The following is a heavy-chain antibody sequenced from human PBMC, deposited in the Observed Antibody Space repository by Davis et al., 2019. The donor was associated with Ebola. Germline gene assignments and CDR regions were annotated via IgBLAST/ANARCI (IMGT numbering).Heavy chain of an antibody. V-gene: IGHV1-69*04. CDR2: IIPILGIA. J-gene: IGHJ4*02. D-gene: IGHD1-26*01. CDR1: GYTFTNYG. CDR3: ATARNGRVADY. Sequence: SVKVSCKASGYTFTNYGITWVRQAPGQGLEWMGRIIPILGIANYAQKFQGRVTITADKSTSTAYMELSSLRSEDTAVYYCATARNGRVADYWSQGTLVTVSS.